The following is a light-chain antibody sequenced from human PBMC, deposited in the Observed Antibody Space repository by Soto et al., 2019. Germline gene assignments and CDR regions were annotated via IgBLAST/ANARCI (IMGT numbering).Light chain of an antibody. CDR1: QSVXSY. CDR3: QQYGSSPTT. J-gene: IGKJ1*01. V-gene: IGKV3-11*01. CDR2: DAS. Sequence: IGLTQSAATLSLSPGERATLACRASQSVXSYLDWYQQKPGQAPRVLXYDASNSANGIPASLSGSGSGTDFTLTISGLQSEDSACYFCQQYGSSPTTFGQGTKVDIK.